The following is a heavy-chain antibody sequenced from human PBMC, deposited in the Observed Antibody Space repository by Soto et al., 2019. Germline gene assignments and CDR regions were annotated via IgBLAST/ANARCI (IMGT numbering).Heavy chain of an antibody. Sequence: EVLLVESGGGLVQPGGSLRLSCAASGFTFSDHYMDWVRQAPGKGLEWVGRIKNKANSYTTEYAASVKGRFTISRDDSKNSLTLQMSSLKTEDTAVYYCTRLRLGVTTRYFDYWGQGTLVTVSS. V-gene: IGHV3-72*01. CDR1: GFTFSDHY. CDR3: TRLRLGVTTRYFDY. CDR2: IKNKANSYTT. D-gene: IGHD4-4*01. J-gene: IGHJ4*02.